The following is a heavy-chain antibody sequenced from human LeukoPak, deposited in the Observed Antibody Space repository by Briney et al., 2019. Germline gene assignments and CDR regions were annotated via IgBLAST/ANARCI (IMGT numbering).Heavy chain of an antibody. CDR3: ARGLRGYWLDP. Sequence: ASVTVSCKASGYTFTSYDINWVRQAPGQGLEGMGLMNPNSGNTVYAQKFQGRVTMTTDTSISTAYMELSGLRSEDTAVYYCARGLRGYWLDPWGQGTLVTVSS. V-gene: IGHV1-8*01. CDR1: GYTFTSYD. D-gene: IGHD3-16*01. CDR2: MNPNSGNT. J-gene: IGHJ5*02.